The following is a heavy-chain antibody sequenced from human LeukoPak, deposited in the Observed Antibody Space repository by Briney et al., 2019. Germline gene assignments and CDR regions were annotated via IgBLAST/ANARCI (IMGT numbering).Heavy chain of an antibody. D-gene: IGHD2-15*01. CDR2: ISSSSSYI. CDR1: GFTFSSYS. CDR3: ARSGCSGGSCYYASAFDI. Sequence: SGGSLRLSCAASGFTFSSYSMNWVRQAPGKGLEWVSSISSSSSYICYADSVKGRFTISRDNAKNSLYLQMNSLRAEDTAVYYCARSGCSGGSCYYASAFDIWGQGTMVTVSS. V-gene: IGHV3-21*01. J-gene: IGHJ3*02.